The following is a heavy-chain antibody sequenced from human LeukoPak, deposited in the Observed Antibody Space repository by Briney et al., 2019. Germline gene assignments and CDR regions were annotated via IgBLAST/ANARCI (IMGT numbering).Heavy chain of an antibody. CDR1: GYTFTSYD. V-gene: IGHV1-8*01. Sequence: GASVKVSCKASGYTFTSYDINWVRQATGQGLEWMGWMNPNSGNTGYAQKFQGRVTMTRNTSISTAYMELSSLRSEDTAVYYCARVFSYYDSSGYYVYYYYYMDVWGKGTTVTISS. CDR2: MNPNSGNT. D-gene: IGHD3-22*01. CDR3: ARVFSYYDSSGYYVYYYYYMDV. J-gene: IGHJ6*03.